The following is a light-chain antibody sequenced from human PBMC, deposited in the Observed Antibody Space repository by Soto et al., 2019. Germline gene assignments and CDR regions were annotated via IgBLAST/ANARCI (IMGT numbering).Light chain of an antibody. CDR3: VLYMGSGSVV. V-gene: IGLV8-61*01. Sequence: QPVVTQEPSLSVSPGGTVTLTCGLSSGSVSTSYCPSWYQQTPGQAPRTLIYNTNSRSSGVPDRFSGSILGNKAALTITGAQADDESDYYCVLYMGSGSVVFGGGTKLTVL. CDR2: NTN. J-gene: IGLJ2*01. CDR1: SGSVSTSYC.